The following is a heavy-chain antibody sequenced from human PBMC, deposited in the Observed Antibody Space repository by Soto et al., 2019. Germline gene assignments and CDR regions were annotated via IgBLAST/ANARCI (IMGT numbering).Heavy chain of an antibody. J-gene: IGHJ4*02. V-gene: IGHV4-59*08. Sequence: SETLSVTCIVSGGSMSSDYWGWFRQPPGKGLEWIGYIYYTGTTTYHPSLKSRVTISIDTSRNQFSLKLNSVTAADTAVYYCARLGGYYQAFDQWGQGSLVTVS. CDR3: ARLGGYYQAFDQ. CDR2: IYYTGTT. CDR1: GGSMSSDY. D-gene: IGHD2-21*02.